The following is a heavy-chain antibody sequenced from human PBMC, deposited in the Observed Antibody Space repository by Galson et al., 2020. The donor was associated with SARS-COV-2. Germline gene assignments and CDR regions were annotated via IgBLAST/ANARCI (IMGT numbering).Heavy chain of an antibody. CDR1: GGPISSGGSS. CDR2: LYHRGST. Sequence: SEHLSLTCHAPGGPISSGGSSWSWIRQPPGKGREWIGYLYHRGSTYYNPSLKSRVTISVDRSKNQFNLKLSSVTAADTAVYYCDRDEGYGGNSFDAFDIWGQGTMVTVSS. V-gene: IGHV4-30-2*01. J-gene: IGHJ3*02. D-gene: IGHD2-21*02. CDR3: DRDEGYGGNSFDAFDI.